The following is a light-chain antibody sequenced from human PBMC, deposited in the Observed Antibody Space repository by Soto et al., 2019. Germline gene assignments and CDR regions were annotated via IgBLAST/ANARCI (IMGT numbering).Light chain of an antibody. V-gene: IGKV1-39*01. J-gene: IGKJ1*01. CDR3: QQSYSTPQT. CDR2: TAS. CDR1: QDISNY. Sequence: DIQMTQSPSSLSASVGDRVSITCQASQDISNYLNWYQQKPGKAPNLLIYTASSLQSGVPSRFSGSGSGTDFTLTISSLQPEDFATYYCQQSYSTPQTFGQGTTGDIK.